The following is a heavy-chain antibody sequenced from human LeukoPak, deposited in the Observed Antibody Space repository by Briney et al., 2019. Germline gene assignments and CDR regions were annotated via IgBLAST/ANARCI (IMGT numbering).Heavy chain of an antibody. D-gene: IGHD3-10*01. CDR3: ARGRGRTMIRGVNDH. J-gene: IGHJ5*02. V-gene: IGHV1-18*01. CDR1: GYTFTSYG. Sequence: ASVKVSCKASGYTFTSYGISWVRQAPGQGLEWMGWIITDSGNTNYAQQFQGRVTLTTDTSTSTVYMDLRSLRSDDTAVYYCARGRGRTMIRGVNDHWGQGTLVTVSS. CDR2: IITDSGNT.